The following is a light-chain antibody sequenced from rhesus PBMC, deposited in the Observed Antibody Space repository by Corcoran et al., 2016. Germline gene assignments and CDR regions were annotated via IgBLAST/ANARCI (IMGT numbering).Light chain of an antibody. CDR2: DAA. V-gene: IGKV6-47*02. CDR3: QQGNKHPLT. CDR1: EGISNY. J-gene: IGKJ4*01. Sequence: DIVMTQSPAFVSVTPGEKVSITCQASEGISNYFHWYQQKPDPAPKLFIKDAAQSISGVPSRFTGSGSGTDFTFTISSLEVEDAATYYCQQGNKHPLTFGGGTKVELK.